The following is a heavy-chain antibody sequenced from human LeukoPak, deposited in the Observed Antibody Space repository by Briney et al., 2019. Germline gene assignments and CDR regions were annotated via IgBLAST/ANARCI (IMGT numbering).Heavy chain of an antibody. CDR3: ASRDY. Sequence: GGSLRLSCAASGFTFSSYEMNWVRQAPGKGLEWVSFISGTGTSIYYADSVKGRFTISRDNAKNSLYLQMNSLRDEDTAVYYCASRDYWGQGILVTVPS. CDR2: ISGTGTSI. J-gene: IGHJ4*02. V-gene: IGHV3-48*03. CDR1: GFTFSSYE.